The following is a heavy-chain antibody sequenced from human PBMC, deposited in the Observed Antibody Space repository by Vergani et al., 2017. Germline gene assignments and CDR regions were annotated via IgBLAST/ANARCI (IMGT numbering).Heavy chain of an antibody. J-gene: IGHJ6*02. CDR2: IIPIFGTA. CDR1: GGTFSSYA. V-gene: IGHV1-69*01. Sequence: QVQLAQSGAEVKKLGSSVKVSCKASGGTFSSYAISWVRQAPGQGLEWMGGIIPIFGTANYAQKFQGRVTITADESTSTAYMELSSLRSEDTAVYYCARWDLGYCSSTSCYGYYYYYYGMDVWGQGTTVTVSS. CDR3: ARWDLGYCSSTSCYGYYYYYYGMDV. D-gene: IGHD2-2*01.